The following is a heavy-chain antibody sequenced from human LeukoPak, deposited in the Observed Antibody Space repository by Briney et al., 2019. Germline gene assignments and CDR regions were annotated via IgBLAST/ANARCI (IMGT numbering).Heavy chain of an antibody. CDR1: GGSISSYY. J-gene: IGHJ3*02. CDR2: IYYSGST. Sequence: SETLSLTCTVSGGSISSYYWSWIRQPPGKGLEWIGYIYYSGSTNYNPSLKSRVTISVDTSKNQFSLKLSSVTAADTAVYYCASTSYCTNGVCHPTGAFDIWGQGTMVTVSS. V-gene: IGHV4-59*01. D-gene: IGHD2-8*01. CDR3: ASTSYCTNGVCHPTGAFDI.